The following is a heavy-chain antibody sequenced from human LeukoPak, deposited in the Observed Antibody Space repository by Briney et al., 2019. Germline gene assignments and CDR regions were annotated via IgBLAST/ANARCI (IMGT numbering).Heavy chain of an antibody. J-gene: IGHJ4*02. CDR2: ISAYNGNT. D-gene: IGHD2-21*02. CDR3: ARDAVAYCGGDCYSDY. CDR1: GYTFTSYG. Sequence: ASVKVSCKASGYTFTSYGISWVRQAPGQGLEWMGWISAYNGNTNYAQKLQGRVTMTTDTSTSTAYMELRSLRSDDTAVYYCARDAVAYCGGDCYSDYWGQGTLVTVSS. V-gene: IGHV1-18*01.